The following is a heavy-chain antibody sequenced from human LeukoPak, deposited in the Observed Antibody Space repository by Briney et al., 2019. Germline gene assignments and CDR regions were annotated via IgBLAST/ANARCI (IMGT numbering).Heavy chain of an antibody. CDR3: ARCMVLRQGWSNWFDP. Sequence: GGSLRLSCAASGFALTSYAMSWVRQAPGQGLEWVSSISISGVSIYYADSVKGRFTISRDNSENTLHLQMNSLRVEDTAIYFCARCMVLRQGWSNWFDPWGQGTLVTVSS. CDR2: ISISGVSI. CDR1: GFALTSYA. D-gene: IGHD2-8*01. J-gene: IGHJ5*02. V-gene: IGHV3-23*01.